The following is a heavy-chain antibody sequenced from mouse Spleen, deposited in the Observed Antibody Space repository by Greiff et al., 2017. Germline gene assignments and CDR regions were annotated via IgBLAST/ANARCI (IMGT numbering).Heavy chain of an antibody. CDR3: ARWRATATN. D-gene: IGHD1-2*01. Sequence: VKVVESGAELMKPGASVKISCKATGYTFSSYWIEWVKQRPGHGLEWIGEILPGSGSTNYNEKFKGKATFTADTSSNTAYMQLSSLTSEDSAVYYCARWRATATNWGQGTSVTVSS. CDR2: ILPGSGST. CDR1: GYTFSSYW. J-gene: IGHJ4*01. V-gene: IGHV1-9*01.